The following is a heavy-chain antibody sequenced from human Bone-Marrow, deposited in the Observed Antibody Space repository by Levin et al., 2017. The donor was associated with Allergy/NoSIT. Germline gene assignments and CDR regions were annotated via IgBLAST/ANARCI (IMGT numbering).Heavy chain of an antibody. CDR3: ARGIIGDVRVAHKEAFDN. CDR1: GFTFSIYS. J-gene: IGHJ3*02. V-gene: IGHV3-21*01. Sequence: GGSLRLSCTVSGFTFSIYSINWVRQAPGKGLEWVSSISSSGSDMYYVDSVRGRFTISRDNAKNSLTLQMNSLRAEDTAVYYCARGIIGDVRVAHKEAFDNWGQGTMVSVSS. CDR2: ISSSGSDM. D-gene: IGHD2-8*02.